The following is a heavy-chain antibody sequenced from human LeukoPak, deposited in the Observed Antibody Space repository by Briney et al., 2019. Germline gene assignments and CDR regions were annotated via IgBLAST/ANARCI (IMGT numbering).Heavy chain of an antibody. D-gene: IGHD1-26*01. J-gene: IGHJ4*02. CDR1: GFTFSSYG. Sequence: GGSLRLSRAASGFTFSSYGMHWVRQAPGKGLEWVAVIWYDGSNKYYADSVKGRFTISRDNSKNTLYLQMNSLRAEDTAVYYCAREFGGSYCDYWGQGTLVTVSS. V-gene: IGHV3-33*01. CDR2: IWYDGSNK. CDR3: AREFGGSYCDY.